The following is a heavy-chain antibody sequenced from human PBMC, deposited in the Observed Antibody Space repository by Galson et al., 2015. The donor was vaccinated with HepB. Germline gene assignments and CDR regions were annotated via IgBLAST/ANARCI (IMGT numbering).Heavy chain of an antibody. CDR2: ISAYNGNT. J-gene: IGHJ4*02. CDR3: ARLGGEWELPTQDDY. D-gene: IGHD1-26*01. Sequence: SVKVSCKASGYTFTSYGISWVRQAPGQGLEWMGWISAYNGNTNYAQKLQGRVTMTTDTSTSTAYMELRSLRSDDTAVYYCARLGGEWELPTQDDYWGQGTLVTVSS. V-gene: IGHV1-18*04. CDR1: GYTFTSYG.